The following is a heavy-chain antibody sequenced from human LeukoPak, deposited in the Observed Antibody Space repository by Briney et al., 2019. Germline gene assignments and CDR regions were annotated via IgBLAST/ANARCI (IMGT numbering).Heavy chain of an antibody. CDR3: AGYSSSWWYYFDY. D-gene: IGHD6-13*01. CDR1: GYTFTSYD. J-gene: IGHJ4*02. Sequence: GASVKVSCKASGYTFTSYDINWVRQATGQGLEWMGWMNPNSGNTGYAQKFQGRVTMTRNTSISTAYMELSSLRSEDTAVYYCAGYSSSWWYYFDYWGQGTLVTVSS. CDR2: MNPNSGNT. V-gene: IGHV1-8*01.